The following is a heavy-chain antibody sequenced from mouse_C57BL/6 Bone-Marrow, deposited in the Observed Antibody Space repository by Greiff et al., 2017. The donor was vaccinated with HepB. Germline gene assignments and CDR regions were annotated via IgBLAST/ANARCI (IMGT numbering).Heavy chain of an antibody. J-gene: IGHJ1*03. CDR2: IHPNSGST. CDR3: ARSWTTELEV. V-gene: IGHV1-64*01. CDR1: GYTFTSYW. Sequence: QVQLKQPGAELVKPGASVKLSCKDSGYTFTSYWMHWVKQRPGQGLEWIGMIHPNSGSTNYNEKFKSKATLTVDKSSSTAYMQLSSLTSEDSAVYYCARSWTTELEVWGTGTTVTVSS. D-gene: IGHD1-1*01.